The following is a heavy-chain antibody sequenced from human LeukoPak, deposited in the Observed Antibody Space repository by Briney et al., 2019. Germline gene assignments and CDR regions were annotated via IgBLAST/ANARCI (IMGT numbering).Heavy chain of an antibody. CDR3: ARSGVEDSSGYYYYGMDV. V-gene: IGHV3-11*01. Sequence: PGGSLRLSCAASGFTFSDYYMSWIRQAPGKGLEWVSYISSSGSTIYYADSVKGRFTISRDNAKNSLYLQMNSLRAEDTAVYYCARSGVEDSSGYYYYGMDVWGQGTTVTVSS. D-gene: IGHD3-22*01. CDR1: GFTFSDYY. J-gene: IGHJ6*02. CDR2: ISSSGSTI.